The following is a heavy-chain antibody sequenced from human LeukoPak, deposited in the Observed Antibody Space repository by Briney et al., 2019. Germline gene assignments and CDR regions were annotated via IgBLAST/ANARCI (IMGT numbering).Heavy chain of an antibody. Sequence: ASVNVSCKASGYTFTDYYMHWARHASGQGLEWMGWINPNSGGTSYAQKSQGRVTMTRDTSSSTVYMDLSSLTSDDTAVYYCARGTTDDYWGQGTPVTVSS. CDR3: ARGTTDDY. CDR1: GYTFTDYY. J-gene: IGHJ4*02. CDR2: INPNSGGT. D-gene: IGHD1-1*01. V-gene: IGHV1-2*02.